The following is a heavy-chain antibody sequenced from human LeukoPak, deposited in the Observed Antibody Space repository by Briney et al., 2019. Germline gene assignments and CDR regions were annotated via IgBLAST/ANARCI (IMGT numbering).Heavy chain of an antibody. J-gene: IGHJ4*02. Sequence: GRSLRLSCAASGFTFSSYAMHWVRQAPGKGLEWVSYISSSGSTIYYADSVKGRFTITRDNAKNSLYLQMNSLRAEDTAVYYCARAGLRPDEDYFDYWGQGTLVTVSS. V-gene: IGHV3-48*04. CDR3: ARAGLRPDEDYFDY. D-gene: IGHD1-14*01. CDR1: GFTFSSYA. CDR2: ISSSGSTI.